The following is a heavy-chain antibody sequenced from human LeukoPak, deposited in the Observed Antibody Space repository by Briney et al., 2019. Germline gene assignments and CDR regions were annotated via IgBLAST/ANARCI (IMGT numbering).Heavy chain of an antibody. J-gene: IGHJ6*03. D-gene: IGHD6-13*01. CDR2: ISGSGGST. CDR1: GFTFSSNA. CDR3: AKHPGYSSSWSYYYYCMDV. V-gene: IGHV3-23*01. Sequence: GGSLRLSCAASGFTFSSNAMSWVRQAPGKGLEWVSAISGSGGSTYYADSVKGRFTISRDNSKNTLYLQMNSLRAEDTAVYYCAKHPGYSSSWSYYYYCMDVWGKGTTVIVAS.